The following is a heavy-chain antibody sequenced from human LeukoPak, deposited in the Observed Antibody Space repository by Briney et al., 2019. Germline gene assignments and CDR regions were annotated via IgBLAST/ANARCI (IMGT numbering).Heavy chain of an antibody. CDR1: GGSLSGYY. CDR3: ARGREIAAAGTGNWFDP. CDR2: INHSGST. J-gene: IGHJ5*02. D-gene: IGHD6-13*01. Sequence: SETLSLTCAVYGGSLSGYYWSWIRQPPGKGLEWIGEINHSGSTNYNPSLKSRVTISVDTSKNQFSLKLSSVTAADTAVYYCARGREIAAAGTGNWFDPWGQGTLVTVSS. V-gene: IGHV4-34*01.